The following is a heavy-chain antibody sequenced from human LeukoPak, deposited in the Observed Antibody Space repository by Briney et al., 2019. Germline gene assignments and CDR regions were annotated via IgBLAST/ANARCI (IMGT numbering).Heavy chain of an antibody. J-gene: IGHJ4*02. CDR3: AKDNDPIVVVPAAGSYFGY. Sequence: GGSLRLSCAASGFTFSSYGMSWVRQAPEMGLEWVSIISGSGSRTYYADSVKGRFTISRDNSKNTLYLQMNSLKADDTAVYYCAKDNDPIVVVPAAGSYFGYWGQGNLVTVSS. CDR1: GFTFSSYG. D-gene: IGHD2-2*01. V-gene: IGHV3-23*01. CDR2: ISGSGSRT.